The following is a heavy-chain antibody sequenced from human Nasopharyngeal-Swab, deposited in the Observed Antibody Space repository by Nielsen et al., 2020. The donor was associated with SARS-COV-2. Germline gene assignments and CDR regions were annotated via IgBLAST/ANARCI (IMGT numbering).Heavy chain of an antibody. CDR3: ARGRITIFGVVAGAFDY. Sequence: SETLSLTCTVSGGSISSGGYYWSWIRQHPGKGLEWIGYIYYSGSTHYNPSLKSRVTISVDTSKNQFSLKLSSVTAADTAVYYCARGRITIFGVVAGAFDYWGQGTLVTVSS. CDR2: IYYSGST. J-gene: IGHJ4*02. V-gene: IGHV4-31*03. D-gene: IGHD3-3*01. CDR1: GGSISSGGYY.